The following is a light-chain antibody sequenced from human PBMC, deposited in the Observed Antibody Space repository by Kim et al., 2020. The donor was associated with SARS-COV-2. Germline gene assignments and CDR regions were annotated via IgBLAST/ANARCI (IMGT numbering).Light chain of an antibody. CDR3: KSRDTSDDHLGV. Sequence: LGQKVSITCKGDRLKNDYASWYQQKPRQAPVLVIYGKNNRPSGIPDRFSGSNSGNTASLTITGAQAEDEADDYCKSRDTSDDHLGVFGGGTQLTVL. CDR1: RLKNDY. V-gene: IGLV3-19*01. J-gene: IGLJ3*02. CDR2: GKN.